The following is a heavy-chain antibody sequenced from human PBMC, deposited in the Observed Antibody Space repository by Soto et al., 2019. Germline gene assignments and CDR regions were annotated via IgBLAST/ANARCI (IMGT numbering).Heavy chain of an antibody. CDR3: ARGSDTIFGAACFDP. CDR1: GYTFTSYA. CDR2: INAGNGNT. Sequence: ASVKVSCKASGYTFTSYAMHWVRQAPGQRLEWMGWINAGNGNTKYSQKFQGRVTITRDTSASTAYMELSSLRSEDTAVYYCARGSDTIFGAACFDPWGQGTLVTAPQ. J-gene: IGHJ5*02. D-gene: IGHD3-3*01. V-gene: IGHV1-3*01.